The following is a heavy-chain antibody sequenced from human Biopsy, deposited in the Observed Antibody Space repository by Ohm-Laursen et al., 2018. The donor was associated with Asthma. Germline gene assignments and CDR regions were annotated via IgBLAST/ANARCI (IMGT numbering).Heavy chain of an antibody. CDR2: VSSDGHNK. CDR1: GFAFSQCG. Sequence: SLRLSCAASGFAFSQCGMHWVRQGPGKGLEWVALVSSDGHNKYYEDSVKGRFTISRDNSRNTLYLQINSLTVEDSAVYFCARQSGQEYGDSIPFDTWGQGTKVAVSS. J-gene: IGHJ3*02. D-gene: IGHD3-22*01. V-gene: IGHV3-30*03. CDR3: ARQSGQEYGDSIPFDT.